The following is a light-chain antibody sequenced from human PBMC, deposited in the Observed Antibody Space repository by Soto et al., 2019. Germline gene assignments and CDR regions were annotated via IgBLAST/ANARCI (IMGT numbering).Light chain of an antibody. CDR3: QQYHRYSRT. Sequence: DIQMTQSPSTLSASVGDRVTVTCRASQSINSWLAWYQQKPGKAPKLLIYDASSLQSGVPSRFTGSGFGTEFTITISSLQHDDFATYYCQQYHRYSRTFGQGTKVEIK. CDR1: QSINSW. V-gene: IGKV1-5*01. CDR2: DAS. J-gene: IGKJ1*01.